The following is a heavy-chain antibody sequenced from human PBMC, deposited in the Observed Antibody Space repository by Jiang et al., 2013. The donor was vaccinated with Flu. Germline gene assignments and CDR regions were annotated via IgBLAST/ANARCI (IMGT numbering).Heavy chain of an antibody. D-gene: IGHD5-24*01. J-gene: IGHJ6*02. CDR3: ARDIGDGYADYYGMDV. Sequence: RLSCAASWDSPFSYYSMNWVRQAPGKGLEWVSYISSSSSIIYYADSVKGRFSISRDNAKNSLYLQMHSLRDEDTAVYFCARDIGDGYADYYGMDVWGQGTTVTVS. V-gene: IGHV3-48*02. CDR1: WDSPFSYYS. CDR2: ISSSSSII.